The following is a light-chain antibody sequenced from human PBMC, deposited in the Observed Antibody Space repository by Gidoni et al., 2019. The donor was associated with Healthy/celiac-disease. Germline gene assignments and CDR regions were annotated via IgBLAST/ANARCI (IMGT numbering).Light chain of an antibody. J-gene: IGKJ2*01. CDR2: DAS. V-gene: IGKV3-11*01. Sequence: IVLTQSPATLSLSPGERATLSCSASQSVSSYLAWYQQKPGQAPRLLIYDASNRATGIPARFSGSGSGTDFTLTISSLEHEDFAGYYCQQRSNWQTFGRGTKLEIK. CDR3: QQRSNWQT. CDR1: QSVSSY.